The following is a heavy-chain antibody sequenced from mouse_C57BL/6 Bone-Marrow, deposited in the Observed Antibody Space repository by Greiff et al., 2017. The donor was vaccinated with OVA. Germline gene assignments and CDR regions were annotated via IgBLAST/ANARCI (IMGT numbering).Heavy chain of an antibody. D-gene: IGHD1-1*01. V-gene: IGHV14-2*01. CDR1: GFNIKDYY. J-gene: IGHJ2*01. CDR3: ASYYYGSYFDY. Sequence: EVQLQQSGAELVKPGASVKLSCTASGFNIKDYYMHWVKQRTEQGLEWIGRIDPADGETQYAPKFQGKATITADTSSNTAYLQLSSLTSEDTAVYYCASYYYGSYFDYWGQGTTLTVSS. CDR2: IDPADGET.